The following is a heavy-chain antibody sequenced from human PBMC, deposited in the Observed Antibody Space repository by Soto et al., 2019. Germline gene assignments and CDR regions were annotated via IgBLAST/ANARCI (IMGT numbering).Heavy chain of an antibody. CDR2: ISAYNGNT. CDR1: GYTFTSYG. Sequence: QVQLVQSGAEVKKPGASVKVSCKASGYTFTSYGISWVRQAPGQGLEWMGWISAYNGNTNYAQKLQGRVTMTTDTSTRTAYMELRSRRSDDTAVYYCARDPLAAYYYDSSGYSDYFDYWGQGTLVTVSS. D-gene: IGHD3-22*01. V-gene: IGHV1-18*01. J-gene: IGHJ4*02. CDR3: ARDPLAAYYYDSSGYSDYFDY.